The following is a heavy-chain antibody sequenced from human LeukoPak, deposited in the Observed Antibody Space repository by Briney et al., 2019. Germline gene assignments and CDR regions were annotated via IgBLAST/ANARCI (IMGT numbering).Heavy chain of an antibody. V-gene: IGHV1-2*02. CDR2: INPNSGGT. Sequence: ASVTVSCKASGYTFTGYYMHWVRQAPGQGLEWMGWINPNSGGTNYAQKFQGRVTMTRDTSISTAYMELSRLRSDDTAGYYCASNLYSSSSDDYWGQGTLVTVSS. CDR3: ASNLYSSSSDDY. J-gene: IGHJ4*02. CDR1: GYTFTGYY. D-gene: IGHD6-6*01.